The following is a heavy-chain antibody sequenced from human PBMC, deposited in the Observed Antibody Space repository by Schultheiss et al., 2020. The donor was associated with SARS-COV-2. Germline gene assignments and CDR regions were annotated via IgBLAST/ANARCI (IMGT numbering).Heavy chain of an antibody. CDR3: ARAPPTDI. V-gene: IGHV4-34*09. CDR2: INHSGST. Sequence: TLSLTCAVYGGSFSGYYWSWIRQPPGKGLEWIGEINHSGSTNYNPSLKSRVTISVDTSKNQFSLKLSSVTAADTAVYYCARAPPTDIWGQGTMVTVSS. CDR1: GGSFSGYY. J-gene: IGHJ3*02.